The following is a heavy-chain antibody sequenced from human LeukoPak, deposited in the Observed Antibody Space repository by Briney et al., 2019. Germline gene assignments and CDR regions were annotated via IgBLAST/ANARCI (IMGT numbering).Heavy chain of an antibody. CDR1: GFTFSSYA. J-gene: IGHJ4*02. Sequence: GGSLRLSCAASGFTFSSYAMIWVRQAPGKGLEWVSGISGSGGSTYCADSVKGRFTISRDNSKNTLYLQMNSLRAEDTAVYYCAKASGYSYGYYSDYWGQGTLVTVSS. CDR2: ISGSGGST. CDR3: AKASGYSYGYYSDY. V-gene: IGHV3-23*01. D-gene: IGHD5-18*01.